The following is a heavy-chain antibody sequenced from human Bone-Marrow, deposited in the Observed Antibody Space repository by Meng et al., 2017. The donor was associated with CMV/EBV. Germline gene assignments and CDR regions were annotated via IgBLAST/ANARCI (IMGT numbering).Heavy chain of an antibody. J-gene: IGHJ4*02. CDR1: GFTFSNYG. Sequence: GGSLRLSCAASGFTFSNYGMNWVRQAPGKGLEWVAFIRYDGSNKYYADSVKGRFTISRDNSKNTLYLQMNSLRAEDTAVYYCAKDQGVYDSSGYYPLGFDYWGQGTLVTVSS. CDR3: AKDQGVYDSSGYYPLGFDY. CDR2: IRYDGSNK. D-gene: IGHD3-22*01. V-gene: IGHV3-30*02.